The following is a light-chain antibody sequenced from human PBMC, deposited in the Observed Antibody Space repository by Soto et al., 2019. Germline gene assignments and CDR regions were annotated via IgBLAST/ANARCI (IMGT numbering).Light chain of an antibody. CDR3: QQSYSTPRWT. CDR2: AAS. V-gene: IGKV1-39*01. CDR1: QSISSY. J-gene: IGKJ2*02. Sequence: DIQMTQSPSSLSASVGDRVTITCRASQSISSYLNWYQQKPGKAPKLLIYAASSLQSGVPSRFSGIRSGTDFTLTISSLQPEDFVTYYCQQSYSTPRWTFGQGTKLEIK.